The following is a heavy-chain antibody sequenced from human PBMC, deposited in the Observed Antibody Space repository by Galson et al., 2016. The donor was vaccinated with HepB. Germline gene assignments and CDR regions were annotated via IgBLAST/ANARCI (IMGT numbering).Heavy chain of an antibody. D-gene: IGHD5-12*01. J-gene: IGHJ6*02. CDR2: IVPKFGTA. Sequence: SVKVSCKVSGGSYTKNLISWVRQAPGQGLEWMGGIVPKFGTANYAQKFQGRVTITADDSTRTVYMELGSLRSEDTALYYCASGGVAMIDTLFYNMDVWGQGTTVTFTS. CDR1: GGSYTKNL. V-gene: IGHV1-69*13. CDR3: ASGGVAMIDTLFYNMDV.